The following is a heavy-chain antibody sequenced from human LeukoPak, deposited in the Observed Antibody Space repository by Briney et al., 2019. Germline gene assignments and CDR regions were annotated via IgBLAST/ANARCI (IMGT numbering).Heavy chain of an antibody. D-gene: IGHD6-6*01. CDR2: IRYDGSNK. CDR3: AKAIHSSSSGVVDY. CDR1: GFIFSNYA. Sequence: PGGSLRLSCAASGFIFSNYAMHWVRQAPGKGLEWVTFIRYDGSNKYYAESVKGRFTISRDNSKNTLYLQMNSLRAEDTAVYYCAKAIHSSSSGVVDYWGRGTLVTLSS. J-gene: IGHJ4*02. V-gene: IGHV3-30*02.